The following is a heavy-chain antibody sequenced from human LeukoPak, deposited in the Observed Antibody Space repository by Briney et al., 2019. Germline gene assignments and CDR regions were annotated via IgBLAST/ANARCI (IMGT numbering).Heavy chain of an antibody. CDR3: ASSKIWSGYYTCFDY. CDR2: INPNSGGT. D-gene: IGHD3-3*01. J-gene: IGHJ4*02. Sequence: ASVKDSCKASGYTFTGYYMHWVRQAPGQGLEWMGWINPNSGGTNYAQKFQGRVTMTRDTSISTAYMELSRLRSDDTAVYYCASSKIWSGYYTCFDYWGQGTLVTVSS. V-gene: IGHV1-2*02. CDR1: GYTFTGYY.